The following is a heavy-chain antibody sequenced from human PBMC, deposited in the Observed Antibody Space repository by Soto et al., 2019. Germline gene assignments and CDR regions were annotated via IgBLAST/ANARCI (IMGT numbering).Heavy chain of an antibody. CDR1: GYTLTELS. CDR2: FDPEDGET. Sequence: ASVKVSCKVSGYTLTELSMHWVRQAPGKGLEWMGGFDPEDGETIYAQKFQGRVTITRDMSTSTAYMELSSLRSEDTAVYYCAAGGSGDYWGQGTLVTVSS. CDR3: AAGGSGDY. D-gene: IGHD6-19*01. V-gene: IGHV1-24*01. J-gene: IGHJ4*02.